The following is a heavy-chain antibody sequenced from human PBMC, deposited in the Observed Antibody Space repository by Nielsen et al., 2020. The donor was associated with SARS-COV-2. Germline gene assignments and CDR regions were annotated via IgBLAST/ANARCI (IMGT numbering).Heavy chain of an antibody. V-gene: IGHV4-59*13. CDR1: GGSISSYY. J-gene: IGHJ2*01. D-gene: IGHD3-22*01. CDR2: IYYSGST. CDR3: ARGDSSGYYYSWYFDL. Sequence: SETLSLTCTVSGGSISSYYWSWIRQPPGKGLEWIGYIYYSGSTNYNPSLKSRVTISVDTSKNQFSLKLCSVTAADTAVYYCARGDSSGYYYSWYFDLWGRGTLVTVSS.